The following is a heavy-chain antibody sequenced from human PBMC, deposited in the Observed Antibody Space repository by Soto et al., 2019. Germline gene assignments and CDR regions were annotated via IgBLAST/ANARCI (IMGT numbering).Heavy chain of an antibody. J-gene: IGHJ4*02. CDR3: ARDQTGITTAGGGRIDH. V-gene: IGHV3-30-3*01. CDR2: VSFDGSNK. D-gene: IGHD6-13*01. Sequence: QVQLVESGGGVVQPGRSLRLSCAASGFTFRTHAMHWVRQAPGKGLECVAIVSFDGSNKYYADSVKGRFTITRDHSKNTLYLQMSGLTPEDTAVYYCARDQTGITTAGGGRIDHWGQGTLVTVSS. CDR1: GFTFRTHA.